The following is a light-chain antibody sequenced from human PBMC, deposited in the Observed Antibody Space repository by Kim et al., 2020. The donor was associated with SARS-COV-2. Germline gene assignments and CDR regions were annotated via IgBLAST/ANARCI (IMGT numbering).Light chain of an antibody. V-gene: IGKV1-5*03. CDR2: KAS. Sequence: SASVGDRVTNTCRASQSSGSYLAWYQQKPGKAPKLLIYKASSLESGVPSRVSGSGSGTEFTLTISSLQPDDFATYYCQQYKSYPDTFGQGTKLEI. CDR3: QQYKSYPDT. CDR1: QSSGSY. J-gene: IGKJ2*01.